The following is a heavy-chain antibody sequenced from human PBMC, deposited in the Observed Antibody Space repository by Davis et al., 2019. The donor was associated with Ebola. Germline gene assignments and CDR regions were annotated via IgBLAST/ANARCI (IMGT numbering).Heavy chain of an antibody. D-gene: IGHD6-13*01. CDR1: GVTFSSYA. Sequence: AASVKVSCKASGVTFSSYAISWVRQAPGQGLEWMGGIIPIFGTANYAQKFQGRVTITADESTSTAYMELSSLRSEDTAVYYCARDRGSSWGIDYWGQGTLVTVSS. CDR2: IIPIFGTA. J-gene: IGHJ4*02. V-gene: IGHV1-69*13. CDR3: ARDRGSSWGIDY.